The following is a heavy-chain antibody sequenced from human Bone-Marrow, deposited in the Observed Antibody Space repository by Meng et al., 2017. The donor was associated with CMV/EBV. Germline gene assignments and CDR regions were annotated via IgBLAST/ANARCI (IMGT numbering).Heavy chain of an antibody. V-gene: IGHV4-30-4*08. Sequence: SETLSLTCSVSGGSISSAAYHWSWIRQPPGKGLEWIGYIYFSGSTYYNPSLKSRVTLSVDTSKNQLSLKLTSVTAADTAVYYCGRVRDQFRYFDYWGQGTRVTGSS. CDR1: GGSISSAAYH. J-gene: IGHJ4*02. CDR2: IYFSGST. CDR3: GRVRDQFRYFDY.